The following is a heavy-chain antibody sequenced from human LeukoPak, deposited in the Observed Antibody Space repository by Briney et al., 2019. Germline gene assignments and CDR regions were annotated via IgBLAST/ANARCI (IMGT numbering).Heavy chain of an antibody. Sequence: PGGSLRLSCAASRFTLSNYWLHWVRQAPGKGLEWVANIKQDGSEKNYVDSVKGRFTISRDNAKNSLYLQMNSLRAEDTAVYYCARALDVWGQGTTVTVSS. V-gene: IGHV3-7*04. CDR2: IKQDGSEK. J-gene: IGHJ6*02. CDR1: RFTLSNYW. CDR3: ARALDV.